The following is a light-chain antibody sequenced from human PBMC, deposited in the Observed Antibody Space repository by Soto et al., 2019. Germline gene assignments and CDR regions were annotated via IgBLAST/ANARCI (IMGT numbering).Light chain of an antibody. J-gene: IGKJ1*01. CDR2: AAS. V-gene: IGKV1-17*01. CDR3: LQHNSYPWT. Sequence: DIQMTQSPSSLSASVGDRVTITFRASQSISSYLNWYQQKPGKAPKLLIYAASSLQSGVPSRFSGSGSGTEFTLTISSLQPEDFATYYCLQHNSYPWTFGQGTKVDIK. CDR1: QSISSY.